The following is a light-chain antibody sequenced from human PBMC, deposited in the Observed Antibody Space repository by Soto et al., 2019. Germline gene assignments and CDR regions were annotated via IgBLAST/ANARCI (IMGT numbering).Light chain of an antibody. CDR1: LSVSSSY. Sequence: EIVLTQSPGTLSLSPGERATLSCRASLSVSSSYLAWYQQKPGQAPRLLIYGASSRATGIPDRFSGSGSGTDFTLTISRQEPEDFAVYYCQQYGSSPPYTFGQGTKLEIK. V-gene: IGKV3-20*01. CDR3: QQYGSSPPYT. J-gene: IGKJ2*01. CDR2: GAS.